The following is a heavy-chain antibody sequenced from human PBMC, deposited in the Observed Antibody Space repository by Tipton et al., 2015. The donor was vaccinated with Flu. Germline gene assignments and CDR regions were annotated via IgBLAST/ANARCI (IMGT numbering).Heavy chain of an antibody. J-gene: IGHJ4*02. D-gene: IGHD6-13*01. CDR1: GYSISSGYY. CDR2: IYHSGST. V-gene: IGHV4-38-2*02. CDR3: ARERISSSWYFDY. Sequence: TLSLTCTVSGYSISSGYYWGWIRQPPGKGLEWIGSIYHSGSTYYNPSLKSRVTISVDTSKNQFSLKLSSVTAADTAVYYCARERISSSWYFDYWGQGTLVTVSS.